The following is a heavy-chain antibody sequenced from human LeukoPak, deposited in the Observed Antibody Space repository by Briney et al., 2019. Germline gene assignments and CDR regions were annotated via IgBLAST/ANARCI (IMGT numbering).Heavy chain of an antibody. CDR3: AKAMVRGPIHSKPYYYYYYMDV. Sequence: PGGSLRLSCAASGFTFSSYGMHWVRQAPGKGLEWVAFIRYDGSNKYYADSVKGRFTISRDNSKNTLYLQMNSLRAEDTAVYYCAKAMVRGPIHSKPYYYYYYMDVWGKGTTVTISS. D-gene: IGHD3-10*01. CDR1: GFTFSSYG. J-gene: IGHJ6*03. V-gene: IGHV3-30*02. CDR2: IRYDGSNK.